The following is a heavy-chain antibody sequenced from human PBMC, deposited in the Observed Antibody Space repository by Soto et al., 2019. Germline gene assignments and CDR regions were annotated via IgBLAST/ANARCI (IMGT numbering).Heavy chain of an antibody. Sequence: SETLSLTCTVSGGSISSYYWSWIRQPPGKGLEWLGYIFYNGNTNYNPSLKSRVTISVDTSKNQFSLNLSSVTAADTAVYYCGIGADSIGWSAKFYFDPWGQEPRSTVP. V-gene: IGHV4-59*01. CDR2: IFYNGNT. CDR3: GIGADSIGWSAKFYFDP. J-gene: IGHJ5*02. D-gene: IGHD3-9*01. CDR1: GGSISSYY.